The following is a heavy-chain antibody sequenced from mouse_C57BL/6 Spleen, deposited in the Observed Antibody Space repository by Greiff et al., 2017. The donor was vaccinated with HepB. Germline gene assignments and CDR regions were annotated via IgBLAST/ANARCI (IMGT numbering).Heavy chain of an antibody. Sequence: EVKVVESGGGLVKPGGSLKLSCAASGFTFSSYAMSWVRQTPEKRLEWVATISDGGSYTYYPDNVKGRFTISRDNAKNNLYLQMSHLKSEDTAMYYCARDRDSIMDYWGQGTSVTVSS. CDR3: ARDRDSIMDY. V-gene: IGHV5-4*01. J-gene: IGHJ4*01. CDR1: GFTFSSYA. CDR2: ISDGGSYT. D-gene: IGHD2-3*01.